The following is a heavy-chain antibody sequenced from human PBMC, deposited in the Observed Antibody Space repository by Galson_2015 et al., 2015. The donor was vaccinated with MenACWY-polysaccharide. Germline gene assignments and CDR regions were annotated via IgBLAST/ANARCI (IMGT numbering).Heavy chain of an antibody. J-gene: IGHJ5*02. CDR3: ARHQRPQWGTGTPLLNWFDP. D-gene: IGHD1-7*01. Sequence: TLSLTCTVSGGSISSGDYYWSWIRQPPGKGLEWIGYIYYSGSTYYNPSLKSRFTISVDTPKTQFSLKLSSVTAADTAVYYCARHQRPQWGTGTPLLNWFDPWGQGTLVTVSS. CDR1: GGSISSGDYY. V-gene: IGHV4-30-4*01. CDR2: IYYSGST.